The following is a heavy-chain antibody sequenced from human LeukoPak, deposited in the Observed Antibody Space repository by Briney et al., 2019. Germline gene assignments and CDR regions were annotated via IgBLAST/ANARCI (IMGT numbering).Heavy chain of an antibody. CDR2: IYYSGNT. CDR3: ATTRWNRKAFDI. D-gene: IGHD1-14*01. Sequence: PSETLSLTCTVSGDSINNYYWSWIRQPPGRGLEWIGYIYYSGNTNYNPSLRSRVTISVDTSKNQFSLKLSSVTAADTAVYYCATTRWNRKAFDIWGQGTMVTVSS. V-gene: IGHV4-59*12. CDR1: GDSINNYY. J-gene: IGHJ3*02.